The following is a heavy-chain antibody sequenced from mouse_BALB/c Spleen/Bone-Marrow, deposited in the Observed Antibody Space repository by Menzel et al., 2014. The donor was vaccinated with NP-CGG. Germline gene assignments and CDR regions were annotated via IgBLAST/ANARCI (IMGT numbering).Heavy chain of an antibody. CDR2: IHPGNSDT. J-gene: IGHJ2*01. CDR3: TTLARNNFDY. D-gene: IGHD3-1*01. CDR1: GYTFSNYW. V-gene: IGHV1-5*01. Sequence: EVQLQQSGTVLARPGAAVEMSCKASGYTFSNYWMHWIKQRPGQGLEWIGTIHPGNSDTTYNQKFKGKAKLTAVTSTSTAYMKLSSLTNEDSAVYYCTTLARNNFDYWGQGTTLTVSS.